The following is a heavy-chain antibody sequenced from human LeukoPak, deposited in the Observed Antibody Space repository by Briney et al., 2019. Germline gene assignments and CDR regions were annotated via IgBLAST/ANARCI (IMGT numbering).Heavy chain of an antibody. CDR1: GFTFTAYL. V-gene: IGHV3-30-3*01. D-gene: IGHD3-22*01. Sequence: PGGSLRLSCAASGFTFTAYLIHRVRQAPGKGLEWVAVMSSDGNAMFYADSVKGRFTISRDNSKNTLYLQMNSLRAEDTAVYYCVRESEYYFDPSASFDYWGQGTLVTVSS. CDR2: MSSDGNAM. CDR3: VRESEYYFDPSASFDY. J-gene: IGHJ4*02.